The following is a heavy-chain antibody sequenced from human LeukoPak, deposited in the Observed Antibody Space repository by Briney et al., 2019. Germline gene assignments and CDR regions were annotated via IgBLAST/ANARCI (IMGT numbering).Heavy chain of an antibody. D-gene: IGHD5-18*01. CDR1: GYTVTSYG. V-gene: IGHV1-18*04. Sequence: VPSVKVSFNASGYTVTSYGISWLRQAPGQGLEWMGWISAYNGNTNYAQKLQGRVTMTTDTSTSTAYMELRSLRSDDTAVYYCARMDTAMVTFDYFDYWGQGTLVTVSS. J-gene: IGHJ4*02. CDR3: ARMDTAMVTFDYFDY. CDR2: ISAYNGNT.